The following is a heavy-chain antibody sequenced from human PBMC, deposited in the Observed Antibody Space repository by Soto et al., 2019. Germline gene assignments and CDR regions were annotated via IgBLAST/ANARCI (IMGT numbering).Heavy chain of an antibody. CDR2: IYPGDSDT. Sequence: GEALKISCKGSGYTFTDYWIGWVRQLPGKGLEWMGIIYPGDSDTRYSPSFQGHVTITVDKSTNTAYLQRNTLRASDTAMYYCARQISNFRYYYYARAVWGQGTTVTVS. CDR1: GYTFTDYW. J-gene: IGHJ6*02. D-gene: IGHD4-4*01. V-gene: IGHV5-51*01. CDR3: ARQISNFRYYYYARAV.